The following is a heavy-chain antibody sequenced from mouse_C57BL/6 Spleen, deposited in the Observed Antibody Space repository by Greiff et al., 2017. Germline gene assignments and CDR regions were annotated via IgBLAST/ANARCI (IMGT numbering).Heavy chain of an antibody. CDR2: IYPGDGDT. V-gene: IGHV1-80*01. J-gene: IGHJ2*01. Sequence: QVQLKESGAELVKPGASVKISCKASGYAFSSYWMNWVKQRPGKGLEWIGQIYPGDGDTNYNGKFKGKATLTADKSSSTAYMQLSSLTSEDSAVYFCARGITTVVGDYWGQGTTLTVSS. CDR1: GYAFSSYW. D-gene: IGHD1-1*01. CDR3: ARGITTVVGDY.